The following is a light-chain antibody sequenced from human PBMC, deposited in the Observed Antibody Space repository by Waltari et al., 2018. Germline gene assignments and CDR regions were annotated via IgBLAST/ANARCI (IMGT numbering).Light chain of an antibody. CDR3: QQYNNYPYT. J-gene: IGKJ4*01. Sequence: DIQMTQSPSSLSASVGDRVTITCRASQGIGNNFAWFPQKPGKAPKSLIYFASSLQSGVPSKFSGSRSGADFTLTITNLQPEDFATYYCQQYNNYPYTFGGGTKVEIK. V-gene: IGKV1-16*02. CDR2: FAS. CDR1: QGIGNN.